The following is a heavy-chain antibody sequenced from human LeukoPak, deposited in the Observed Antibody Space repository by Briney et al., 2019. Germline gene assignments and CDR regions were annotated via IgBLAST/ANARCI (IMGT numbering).Heavy chain of an antibody. D-gene: IGHD6-13*01. J-gene: IGHJ6*03. CDR2: ISSSSSYI. V-gene: IGHV3-21*01. CDR1: GFTFSSYS. Sequence: GGSLRLSCAASGFTFSSYSMNWVRQAPGKGLEWVSSISSSSSYIYYADSVKGRFTISRDNAKNSLYLQMNSLRAEDTAVYYCARGQQLEGYYYMDVWGKGTTVTVSS. CDR3: ARGQQLEGYYYMDV.